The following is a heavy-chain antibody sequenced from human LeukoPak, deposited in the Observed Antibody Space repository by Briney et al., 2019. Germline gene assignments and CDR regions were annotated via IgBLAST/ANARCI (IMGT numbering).Heavy chain of an antibody. J-gene: IGHJ5*02. CDR1: GGSISSSSYY. V-gene: IGHV4-39*07. CDR3: ARDGATGVFET. CDR2: IYYSGST. Sequence: SETLSLTCTVSGGSISSSSYYWGWIRQPPGKGLEWIGSIYYSGSTYYNPSLKSRVTISMDTSKNHSSLNLTSVTAADTAVYFCARDGATGVFETWGQGTLDAVSS. D-gene: IGHD3-3*01.